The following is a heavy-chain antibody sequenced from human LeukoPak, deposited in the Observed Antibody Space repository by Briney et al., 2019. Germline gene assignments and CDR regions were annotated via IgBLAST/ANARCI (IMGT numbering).Heavy chain of an antibody. CDR1: GGSFSGYY. CDR2: INHSGST. Sequence: SETLSLTCADYGGSFSGYYWSWIRQPPGKGLEWIGEINHSGSTNYNPSLKSRVTISVDTSKNQFSLKLSSVTAADTAVYYCARDRYSSSWLDYWGQRTLVTVSS. CDR3: ARDRYSSSWLDY. J-gene: IGHJ4*02. V-gene: IGHV4-34*01. D-gene: IGHD6-13*01.